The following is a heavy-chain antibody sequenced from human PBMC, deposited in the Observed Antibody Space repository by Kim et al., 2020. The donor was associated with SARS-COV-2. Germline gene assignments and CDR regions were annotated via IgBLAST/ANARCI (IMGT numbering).Heavy chain of an antibody. CDR3: ARVSGRWLQKENWFDP. CDR2: IIPIFGTA. J-gene: IGHJ5*02. Sequence: SVKVSCKASGGTFSSYAISWVRQAPGQGLEWMGGIIPIFGTANYAQKFQGRVTITADESTSTAYMELSSLRSEDTAVYYCARVSGRWLQKENWFDPWGQGTLVTVSS. D-gene: IGHD5-12*01. CDR1: GGTFSSYA. V-gene: IGHV1-69*13.